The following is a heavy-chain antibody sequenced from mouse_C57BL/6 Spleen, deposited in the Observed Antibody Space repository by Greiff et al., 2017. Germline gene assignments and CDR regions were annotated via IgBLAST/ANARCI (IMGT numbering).Heavy chain of an antibody. J-gene: IGHJ4*01. CDR1: GYTFTSYW. V-gene: IGHV1-64*01. CDR2: IHPNGGST. CDR3: ARWGPYDYGGVMDY. Sequence: VLLQQPGAELVKPGASVKLSCTASGYTFTSYWMHWVNQRPGQGLEWIGMIHPNGGSTNYNETFKSKATLTVDKSSSTAYMQLSSLTSEDSAVYYCARWGPYDYGGVMDYWGQGTSVTVSA. D-gene: IGHD2-4*01.